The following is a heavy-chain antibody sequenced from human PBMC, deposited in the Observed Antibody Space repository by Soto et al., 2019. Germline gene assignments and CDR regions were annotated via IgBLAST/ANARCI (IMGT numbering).Heavy chain of an antibody. CDR3: ARLPKGSLVTG. Sequence: PVGSLRLSCAASGFSFADYSMNWVRQAPGKGLEWVSYITSTGGIIYYADSVKGRFTVPRDNAKNSLFLQMNSLRDEDAAVYYCARLPKGSLVTGWGQGTLVTVSS. D-gene: IGHD2-21*02. J-gene: IGHJ4*02. V-gene: IGHV3-48*02. CDR2: ITSTGGII. CDR1: GFSFADYS.